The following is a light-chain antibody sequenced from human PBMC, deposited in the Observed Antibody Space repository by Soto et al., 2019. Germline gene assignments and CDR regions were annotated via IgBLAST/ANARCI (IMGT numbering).Light chain of an antibody. Sequence: DIQMTQSPSSLSASVTDKVTITCRASQSISTYLNWYQQKPGQAPQLLIYSASNLQSGVPSRFSGSGSGTEFTLTISSLQPEDFAAYYCQQSYPTPVTFGQGKRLEIK. CDR1: QSISTY. V-gene: IGKV1-39*01. CDR3: QQSYPTPVT. CDR2: SAS. J-gene: IGKJ5*01.